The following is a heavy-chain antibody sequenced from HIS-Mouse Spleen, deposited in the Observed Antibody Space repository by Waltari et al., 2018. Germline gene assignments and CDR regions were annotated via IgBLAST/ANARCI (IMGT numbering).Heavy chain of an antibody. CDR3: ARIAEGYTSGWYALDY. D-gene: IGHD6-19*01. CDR1: GFSLSTSGMC. V-gene: IGHV2-70*15. CDR2: IDWDEDK. J-gene: IGHJ4*02. Sequence: QVTLRESGPALVKPTQTLTLTCTFSGFSLSTSGMCVSRIRQHPVKALEWLARIDWDEDKYYSTSLKTRLTSSRDTSKNQVVITMTNMDPLDTATYYCARIAEGYTSGWYALDYWGQGTLVTVAS.